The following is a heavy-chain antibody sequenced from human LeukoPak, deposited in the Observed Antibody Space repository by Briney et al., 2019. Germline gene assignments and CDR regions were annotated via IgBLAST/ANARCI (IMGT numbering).Heavy chain of an antibody. Sequence: PSETLSLTCTVSGNSISSGYFWGWIRQPPGQGLEWIERLYHGGITYYNPSFKSRVSISMDTSRNQFSLQMTSVTAADTAVYYCARVSRITVVRGVTVPAKFFFDFWGQGILVTVSS. CDR3: ARVSRITVVRGVTVPAKFFFDF. CDR1: GNSISSGYF. J-gene: IGHJ4*02. CDR2: LYHGGIT. D-gene: IGHD3-10*01. V-gene: IGHV4-38-2*02.